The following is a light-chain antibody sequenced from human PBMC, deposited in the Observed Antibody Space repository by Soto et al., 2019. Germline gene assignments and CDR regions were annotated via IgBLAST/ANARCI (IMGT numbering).Light chain of an antibody. J-gene: IGKJ4*01. V-gene: IGKV3D-20*01. CDR3: QQYASSPLT. Sequence: ENVLTQSPATLSLSPGERATLSCGASQSVGRDYLAWYQQKPGLAPRLLIHGASIRATGIPDRFSGSVSGTDFTLIINRLEPEDVAVYFCQQYASSPLTFGGGTEVEIK. CDR2: GAS. CDR1: QSVGRDY.